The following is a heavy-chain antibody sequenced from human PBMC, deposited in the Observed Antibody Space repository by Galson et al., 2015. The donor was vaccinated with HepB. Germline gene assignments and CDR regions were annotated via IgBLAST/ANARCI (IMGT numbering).Heavy chain of an antibody. V-gene: IGHV3-15*07. CDR3: TTVDLMVRGVIFYFDY. CDR2: IKSKTDGGTT. Sequence: SLRLSCAASGFTFSNAWMNWVRQAPGKGLEWVGRIKSKTDGGTTDYAAPVKGRFTISRDDSKNTLYLQMNSLKTEDTAEYYCTTVDLMVRGVIFYFDYWGQGTLVTVSS. J-gene: IGHJ4*02. CDR1: GFTFSNAW. D-gene: IGHD3-10*01.